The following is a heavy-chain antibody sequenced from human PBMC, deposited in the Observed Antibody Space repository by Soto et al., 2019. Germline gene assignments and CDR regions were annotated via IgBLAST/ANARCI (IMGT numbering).Heavy chain of an antibody. CDR2: ISGSGGST. CDR3: AKDRWRSDIVVVPAAMLDY. D-gene: IGHD2-2*01. V-gene: IGHV3-23*01. CDR1: GFTFSSYA. Sequence: PGGSLRLSCAASGFTFSSYAMSWFRQAPGKGLEWVSAISGSGGSTYYADSVKGRFTISRDNSKNTLYLQMNSLRAEDTAVYYCAKDRWRSDIVVVPAAMLDYWGQGTLVTVSS. J-gene: IGHJ4*02.